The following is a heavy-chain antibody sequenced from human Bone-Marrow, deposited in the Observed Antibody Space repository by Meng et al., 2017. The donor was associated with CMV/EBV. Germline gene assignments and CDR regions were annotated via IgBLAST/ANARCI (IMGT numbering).Heavy chain of an antibody. CDR2: IYYSGSA. Sequence: SGTLSLSCTVSGGSVSSSSHYWGWIRQPPGKGLEWIGSIYYSGSAYYNPSLKSRVTISVDTSKNQFSLKLSSVTAADTAVYYCARQSGSGSSNDPLIDYWGQGTLVTVSS. D-gene: IGHD3-10*01. CDR1: GGSVSSSSHY. V-gene: IGHV4-39*01. CDR3: ARQSGSGSSNDPLIDY. J-gene: IGHJ4*02.